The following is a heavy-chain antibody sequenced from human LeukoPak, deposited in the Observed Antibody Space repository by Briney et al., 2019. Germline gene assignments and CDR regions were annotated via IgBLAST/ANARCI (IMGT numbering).Heavy chain of an antibody. CDR1: GFTFSSYA. J-gene: IGHJ5*02. CDR2: ISSSSSTI. D-gene: IGHD6-19*01. V-gene: IGHV3-48*04. Sequence: GGSLRLSCAASGFTFSSYAMNWVRQAPGKGLEWVSYISSSSSTIYYADSAKGRFTISRDNAKNSLYLQMNSLRAEDTAVYYCARGTKGNIAVAVRFDPWGQGTLVTVSS. CDR3: ARGTKGNIAVAVRFDP.